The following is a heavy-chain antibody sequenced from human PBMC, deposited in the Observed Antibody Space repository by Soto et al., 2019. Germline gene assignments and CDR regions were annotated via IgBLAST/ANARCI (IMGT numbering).Heavy chain of an antibody. D-gene: IGHD3-10*01. Sequence: QVQLVESGGGVVQPGRSLRLSCAASGFTFSSYAMHWVRQAPGKGLEWVAVISYDGSNKYYADSVKGRFTISRDNSKNTLYLQMNSLRAEDTAVYYCARDASLLWFGELKRGDFPVDWGQGTLVTVSS. CDR3: ARDASLLWFGELKRGDFPVD. CDR1: GFTFSSYA. J-gene: IGHJ4*02. V-gene: IGHV3-30-3*01. CDR2: ISYDGSNK.